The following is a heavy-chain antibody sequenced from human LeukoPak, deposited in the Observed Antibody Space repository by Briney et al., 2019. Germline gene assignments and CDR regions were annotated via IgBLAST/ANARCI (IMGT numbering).Heavy chain of an antibody. J-gene: IGHJ4*02. CDR3: AKGGALYCSGGSCYGGFIDY. D-gene: IGHD2-15*01. Sequence: SGGSLRLSCAASGFTFSSYATSWVRQAPGKGLEWVSAISGSGGSTYYADSVKGRFTISRDNSKNTLYLQMNSLRAEDTAVYYCAKGGALYCSGGSCYGGFIDYWGQGTLVTVSS. CDR1: GFTFSSYA. CDR2: ISGSGGST. V-gene: IGHV3-23*01.